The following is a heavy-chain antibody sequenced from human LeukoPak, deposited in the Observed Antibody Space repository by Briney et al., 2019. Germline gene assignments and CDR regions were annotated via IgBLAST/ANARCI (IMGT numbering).Heavy chain of an antibody. CDR3: ASAVEMATGVAFDI. CDR2: FDPEDGET. J-gene: IGHJ3*02. Sequence: GASVKVSCKVSGYTLTELSMHWVRQAPGKGLEWMGGFDPEDGETIYAQKFQGRVTMTEDTSTDTAYMELSRLRSDDTAVYYCASAVEMATGVAFDIWGQGTMVTVSS. V-gene: IGHV1-24*01. CDR1: GYTLTELS. D-gene: IGHD5-24*01.